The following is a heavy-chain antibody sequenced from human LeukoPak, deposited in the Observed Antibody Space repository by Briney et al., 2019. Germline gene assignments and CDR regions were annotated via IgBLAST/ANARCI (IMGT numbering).Heavy chain of an antibody. CDR1: GYTFTSYY. V-gene: IGHV1-46*01. Sequence: ASVKVSCEASGYTFTSYYMHWVRQAPGQGLEWMGIINPSGGSTSYAQKFQGRVTMTRDTSTSTVYMELSSLRSEDTAVYYCARQYCSGGSCQPPQSNYYYYGMDVWGQGTTVTVSS. J-gene: IGHJ6*02. CDR2: INPSGGST. CDR3: ARQYCSGGSCQPPQSNYYYYGMDV. D-gene: IGHD2-15*01.